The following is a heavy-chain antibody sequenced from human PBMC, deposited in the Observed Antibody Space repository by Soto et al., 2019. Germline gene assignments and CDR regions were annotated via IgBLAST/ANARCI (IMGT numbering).Heavy chain of an antibody. CDR1: GYTFTHYD. D-gene: IGHD3-16*01. CDR2: MNPNTGNT. CDR3: ASGGWGPTFDF. Sequence: QVQLVQSGADMKKPGASVKVSCKASGYTFTHYDINWVRQATGQGLEWMGWMNPNTGNTGFAQKFQDRVTMTRNTSISTAYMELSSLRSEDTALYFCASGGWGPTFDFWGQGTPVTVSS. J-gene: IGHJ4*02. V-gene: IGHV1-8*01.